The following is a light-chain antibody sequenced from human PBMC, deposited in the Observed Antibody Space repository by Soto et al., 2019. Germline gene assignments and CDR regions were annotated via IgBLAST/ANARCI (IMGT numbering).Light chain of an antibody. CDR1: SSDVGGYNY. Sequence: ALTQPPSASGSPGQSVTISCTGTSSDVGGYNYVSWYQQHPGKAPKLMIYEASLRPSGVPDRFSGSKSGNTASLTVSGLQAEDEGDYYCSSCAGSTNYVDGIGTKVTGL. V-gene: IGLV2-8*01. CDR2: EAS. CDR3: SSCAGSTNYV. J-gene: IGLJ1*01.